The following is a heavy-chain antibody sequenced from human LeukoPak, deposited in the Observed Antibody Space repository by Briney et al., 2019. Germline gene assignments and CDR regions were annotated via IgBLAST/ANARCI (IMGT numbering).Heavy chain of an antibody. J-gene: IGHJ4*02. V-gene: IGHV4-34*01. CDR1: GFTVSSNY. D-gene: IGHD7-27*01. CDR3: ARHRGLGIYYYFDY. Sequence: GSLRLSCAASGFTVSSNYMSWVRQAPGKGLEWIGEINHSGSTNYNPSLKSRLTISVDTSKNQFSLKLSSVTAADTAVYYCARHRGLGIYYYFDYWGQGTLVTVSS. CDR2: INHSGST.